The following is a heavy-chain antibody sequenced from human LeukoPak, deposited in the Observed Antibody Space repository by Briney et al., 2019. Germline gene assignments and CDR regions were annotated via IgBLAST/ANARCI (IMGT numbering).Heavy chain of an antibody. CDR3: ARVADFWSGYSGYYYMDI. D-gene: IGHD3-3*01. CDR2: ISAYNGNT. J-gene: IGHJ6*03. Sequence: ASVTVSCKASGYTFTSYGISWVRQAPGQGLEWMGWISAYNGNTNYATKLHGRVTMTTDTSTSTAYMELRSLRSDDTAVYYCARVADFWSGYSGYYYMDIWGKGTTVTVSS. CDR1: GYTFTSYG. V-gene: IGHV1-18*01.